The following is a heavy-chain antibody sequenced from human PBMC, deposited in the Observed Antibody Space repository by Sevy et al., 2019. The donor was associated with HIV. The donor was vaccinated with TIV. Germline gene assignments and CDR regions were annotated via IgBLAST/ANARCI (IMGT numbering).Heavy chain of an antibody. D-gene: IGHD2-2*01. Sequence: GGSLRLSCAASGFTFTSYAMSWVRQAPGKGLEWVSRISGSHGTPYYADSVKGRFIISRDNSKNTPYLQMSSLGAEDTAVYYCAKSEWGNIGFCTRSSCYPFDYWGQGTLVTVSS. J-gene: IGHJ4*02. CDR3: AKSEWGNIGFCTRSSCYPFDY. V-gene: IGHV3-23*01. CDR2: ISGSHGTP. CDR1: GFTFTSYA.